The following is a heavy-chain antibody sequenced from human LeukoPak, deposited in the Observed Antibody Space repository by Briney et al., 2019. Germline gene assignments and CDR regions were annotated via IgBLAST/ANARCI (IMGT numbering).Heavy chain of an antibody. CDR2: ISTSGGST. D-gene: IGHD3-9*01. Sequence: GGSLRLSCAASGFTFSSYAMNWVRRAPGKGLGWVSVISTSGGSTYYADSVKGRFTVSRDNSKNTLYLQMNSLRAEDTAVYYCARTLRYFDWLPGMWGQGTLVTVSS. CDR1: GFTFSSYA. V-gene: IGHV3-23*01. CDR3: ARTLRYFDWLPGM. J-gene: IGHJ4*02.